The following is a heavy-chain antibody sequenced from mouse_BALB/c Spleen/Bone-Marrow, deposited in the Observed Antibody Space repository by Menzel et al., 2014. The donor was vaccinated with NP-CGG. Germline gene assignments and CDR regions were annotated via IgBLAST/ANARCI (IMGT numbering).Heavy chain of an antibody. CDR2: IDPANGNT. CDR3: ARWLLPYGLDY. J-gene: IGHJ4*01. V-gene: IGHV14-3*02. D-gene: IGHD2-3*01. Sequence: EVKLVESGAELVKPGASVKLSCTASGFNIKDTYMHWVKQRPEQGLEWIGRIDPANGNTKYDPKFQGKATITADTSSNTAFLQLSSLTSEDTAVYYGARWLLPYGLDYWGQGTSVTGSS. CDR1: GFNIKDTY.